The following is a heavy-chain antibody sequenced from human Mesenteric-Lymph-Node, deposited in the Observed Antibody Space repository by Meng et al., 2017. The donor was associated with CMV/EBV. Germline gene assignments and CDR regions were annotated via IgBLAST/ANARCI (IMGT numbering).Heavy chain of an antibody. V-gene: IGHV3-74*01. CDR2: INSDGSST. J-gene: IGHJ3*02. CDR1: GFTFSSYW. Sequence: GESLKISCAASGFTFSSYWMHWVRQVPGKGLVWVSRINSDGSSTSYADSVKGRFTISRDNAKNSLYLQMNSLRAEDTAVYYCVRSFLGVGDAFDIWGQGTMVTVSS. CDR3: VRSFLGVGDAFDI. D-gene: IGHD1-26*01.